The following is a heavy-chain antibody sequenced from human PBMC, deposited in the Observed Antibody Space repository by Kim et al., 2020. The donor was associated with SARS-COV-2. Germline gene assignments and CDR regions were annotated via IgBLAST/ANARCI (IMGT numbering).Heavy chain of an antibody. Sequence: ASVKVSCKASGYTFTSYHMHWVRQAPGQGLEWMGIINPSGGSTSYAQKFQGRVTMTRDTSTSTVYMELSSLRSEDTAVYYCATNIAARPLDYWGQGTLVTVSS. CDR1: GYTFTSYH. D-gene: IGHD6-6*01. CDR3: ATNIAARPLDY. J-gene: IGHJ4*02. V-gene: IGHV1-46*01. CDR2: INPSGGST.